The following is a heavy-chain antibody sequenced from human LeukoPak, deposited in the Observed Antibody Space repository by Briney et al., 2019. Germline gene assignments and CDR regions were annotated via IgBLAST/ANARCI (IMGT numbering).Heavy chain of an antibody. CDR3: AREGRGRYYDSSGYPFDY. D-gene: IGHD3-22*01. J-gene: IGHJ4*02. V-gene: IGHV1-2*02. CDR2: INPNSGGT. Sequence: ASVKVSRKASGYTFTGNYMHWVRQAPGQGLEWMGWINPNSGGTNYAQKFQGRVTMTRDTSISTAYMELSRLRSDDTAVYYCAREGRGRYYDSSGYPFDYWGQGTLVTVSS. CDR1: GYTFTGNY.